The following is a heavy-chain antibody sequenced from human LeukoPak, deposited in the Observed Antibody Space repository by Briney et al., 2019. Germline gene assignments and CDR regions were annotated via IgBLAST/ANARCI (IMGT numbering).Heavy chain of an antibody. CDR1: GYTFTGYY. J-gene: IGHJ3*02. V-gene: IGHV1-2*06. D-gene: IGHD6-6*01. Sequence: ASVKVSCKASGYTFTGYYMHWVRQAPGQGLEWMGRINPNSGGTNYAQKFQGRVTMTRDTSISTAYIELSRLRSDDTAVYYCAKFSSIAARGDAFDIWGQGTMVTVSS. CDR2: INPNSGGT. CDR3: AKFSSIAARGDAFDI.